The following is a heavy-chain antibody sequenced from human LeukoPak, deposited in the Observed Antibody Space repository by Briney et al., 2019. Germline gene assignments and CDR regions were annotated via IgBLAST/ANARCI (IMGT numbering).Heavy chain of an antibody. CDR3: ARDPHYYYDSSGYSSY. V-gene: IGHV1-2*02. J-gene: IGHJ4*02. D-gene: IGHD3-22*01. Sequence: SVNVSCKASGYTFTGYYMHWVRQAPGQGLEWMGWINPNSGGTNYAQKFQGRVTMTRDTSISTAYMELSRLRSDDTAVYYCARDPHYYYDSSGYSSYWGQGTLVTVSS. CDR1: GYTFTGYY. CDR2: INPNSGGT.